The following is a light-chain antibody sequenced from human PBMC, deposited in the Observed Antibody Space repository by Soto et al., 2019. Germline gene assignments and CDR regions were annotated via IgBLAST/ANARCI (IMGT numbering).Light chain of an antibody. V-gene: IGKV1-9*01. CDR3: QQLNSYPFT. Sequence: DIQLTQSPSFLPASVGDRVTITCRASQGISSYLAWYQQKPGKAPKLLIYAASTLQSGVPSRFSGSGSGTEFTLTISSLQPEDFATYHCQQLNSYPFTFGQGTRLENK. J-gene: IGKJ5*01. CDR1: QGISSY. CDR2: AAS.